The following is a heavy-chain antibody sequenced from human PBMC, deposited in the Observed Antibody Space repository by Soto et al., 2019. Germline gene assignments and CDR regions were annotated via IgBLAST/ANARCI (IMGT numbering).Heavy chain of an antibody. CDR3: ARGMGFSSSSGAFDY. CDR2: IIPIFGTA. J-gene: IGHJ4*02. CDR1: GGTFSSYA. Sequence: SVKVSCKASGGTFSSYAISWVRQAPGQGLEWMGGIIPIFGTANYARKFQGRVTITADESTSTAYMELSSLRSEDTAVYYCARGMGFSSSSGAFDYWGQGTLVTVSS. V-gene: IGHV1-69*13. D-gene: IGHD6-6*01.